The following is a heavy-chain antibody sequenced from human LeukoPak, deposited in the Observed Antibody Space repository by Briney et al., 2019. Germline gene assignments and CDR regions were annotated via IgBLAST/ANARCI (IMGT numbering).Heavy chain of an antibody. CDR2: ITGSGGRT. CDR1: GFTFSTYG. D-gene: IGHD6-19*01. CDR3: SRAGYSSGWDFDY. V-gene: IGHV3-23*01. J-gene: IGHJ4*02. Sequence: GGSLRLSCEVSGFTFSTYGMSWVRQAPGKGLEWVSAITGSGGRTYYADSVKGRFTISRDNSKNTLYLQMNSLRAEDTAVYYCSRAGYSSGWDFDYWGQGTLVTVSS.